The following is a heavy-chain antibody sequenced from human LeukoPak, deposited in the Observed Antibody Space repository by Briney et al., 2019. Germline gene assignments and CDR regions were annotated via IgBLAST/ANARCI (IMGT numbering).Heavy chain of an antibody. D-gene: IGHD2-21*01. CDR3: AREAYCGGPSCFAVSYMDV. Sequence: GGSLRLSCAASGFTFTEYWMTWVRQAPGQRLEWVANIMQDGSEVYYVDSVEGRFTISRDNTKNSVYLQMNSLGVEDTAVYYCAREAYCGGPSCFAVSYMDVWGEGTTVTVSS. CDR1: GFTFTEYW. V-gene: IGHV3-7*01. CDR2: IMQDGSEV. J-gene: IGHJ6*03.